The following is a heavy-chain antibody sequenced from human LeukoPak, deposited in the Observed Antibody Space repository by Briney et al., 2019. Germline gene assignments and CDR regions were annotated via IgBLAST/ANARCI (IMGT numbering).Heavy chain of an antibody. J-gene: IGHJ4*02. CDR3: AREGAGRFQRQPYDY. CDR1: GGSISSYC. V-gene: IGHV4-4*07. CDR2: IYTSGSP. Sequence: SETLSLTCTVSGGSISSYCWDWVRQPAGKGLEWVGRIYTSGSPSYNPSLKSRVPISVDPPKTQLSLKLSSWTGAAPAVVSGAREGAGRFQRQPYDYWGQGTLVTVSS. D-gene: IGHD3-3*01.